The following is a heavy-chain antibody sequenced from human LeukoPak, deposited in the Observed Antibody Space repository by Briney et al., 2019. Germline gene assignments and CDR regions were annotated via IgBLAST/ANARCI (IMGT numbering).Heavy chain of an antibody. CDR1: GGSINHYY. CDR3: ARDVDPQF. V-gene: IGHV4-59*01. J-gene: IGHJ4*02. Sequence: SQTLSLTCTVSGGSINHYYWSWIRQPPGKGLEWIGYSYYIESTNYNPSLKSRVTISVDTSRNRFSLKLSSVTAADTAVYYCARDVDPQFWGQGVLVTVSS. CDR2: SYYIEST. D-gene: IGHD5-12*01.